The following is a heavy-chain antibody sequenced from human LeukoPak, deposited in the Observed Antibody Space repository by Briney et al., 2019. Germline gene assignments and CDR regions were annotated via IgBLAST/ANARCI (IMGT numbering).Heavy chain of an antibody. CDR3: ARALGYCTNGVCYGPYYFDY. CDR2: IYYSGST. CDR1: GGSISSSSYY. Sequence: PSETLSLTCTVSGGSISSSSYYWGWIRQPPGKGLEWIGSIYYSGSTYYNPSLKSRVTISVDTSKNQFSLKLSSVTAADTAVYYCARALGYCTNGVCYGPYYFDYWGQGTLVTVSS. V-gene: IGHV4-39*07. D-gene: IGHD2-8*01. J-gene: IGHJ4*02.